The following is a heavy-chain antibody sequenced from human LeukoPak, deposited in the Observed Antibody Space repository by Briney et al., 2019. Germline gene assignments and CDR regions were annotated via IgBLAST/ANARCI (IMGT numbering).Heavy chain of an antibody. CDR1: RCGFTAYD. V-gene: IGHV1-2*02. D-gene: IGHD6-13*01. J-gene: IGHJ4*01. CDR3: ARESIPAAGTAYGY. CDR2: LSPNTGGT. Sequence: SYDACRCGFTAYDKLWVRQAPGKGMEGMGGLSPNTGGTNYAQKLQVRATMIRDTSISTAYMELSRLRSDDTAGYYCARESIPAAGTAYGYCGQGSLVTVSS.